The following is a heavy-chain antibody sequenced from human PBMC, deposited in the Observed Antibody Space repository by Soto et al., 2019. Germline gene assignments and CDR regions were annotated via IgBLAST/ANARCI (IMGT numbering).Heavy chain of an antibody. D-gene: IGHD2-2*01. J-gene: IGHJ5*02. Sequence: SETLSLTWTVSGGSISSSYWGWIRQPPGKGLEWIGYIYYSESTNYNPSLKSRVTISVDTSKNQFSLKLSSVTAADTAVYYCARVGQLNWFDPWGQGTLVTVSS. CDR2: IYYSEST. CDR1: GGSISSSY. V-gene: IGHV4-59*01. CDR3: ARVGQLNWFDP.